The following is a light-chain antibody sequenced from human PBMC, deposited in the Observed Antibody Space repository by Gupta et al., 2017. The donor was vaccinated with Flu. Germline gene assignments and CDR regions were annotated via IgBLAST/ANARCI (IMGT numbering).Light chain of an antibody. CDR3: MQGAHWPWA. Sequence: VALGPPASISCRSSQSLVYSDGNTVLHWFQQRPGQSPRRLIYLVSHRDSGVPDRFSGSGSDTDFTLKISRVEAEDVGVYFCMQGAHWPWAFGQGTKVEIK. CDR1: QSLVYSDGNTV. V-gene: IGKV2-30*01. CDR2: LVS. J-gene: IGKJ1*01.